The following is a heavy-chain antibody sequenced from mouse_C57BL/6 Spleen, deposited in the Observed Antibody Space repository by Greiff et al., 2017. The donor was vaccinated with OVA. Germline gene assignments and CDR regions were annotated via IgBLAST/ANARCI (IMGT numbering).Heavy chain of an antibody. Sequence: QVQLKESGAELVRPGTSVKVSCKASGYAFTNYLLEWVKQRPGQGLEWIGVINPGSGGTNYNEKFKGKATLTADKSSSTAYMQLSSLTSEDAAVYFCARGELGEAMDDWGQGTSVTVSS. CDR1: GYAFTNYL. D-gene: IGHD4-1*01. J-gene: IGHJ4*01. V-gene: IGHV1-54*01. CDR2: INPGSGGT. CDR3: ARGELGEAMDD.